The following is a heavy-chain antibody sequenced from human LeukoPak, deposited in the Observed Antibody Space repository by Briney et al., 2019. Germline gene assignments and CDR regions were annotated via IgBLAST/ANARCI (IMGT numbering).Heavy chain of an antibody. CDR2: VNHSGNT. CDR3: AGLIRPGWFDP. CDR1: GGTFYGYY. Sequence: PSETLSLTCAVSGGTFYGYYWTWIRQPPGKGLEWIGEVNHSGNTNYNPSLKSRVSISADTPNNHFSLKLNSVTAADTAVYYCAGLIRPGWFDPWGQGTLVTVSS. J-gene: IGHJ5*02. V-gene: IGHV4-34*08. D-gene: IGHD2-8*01.